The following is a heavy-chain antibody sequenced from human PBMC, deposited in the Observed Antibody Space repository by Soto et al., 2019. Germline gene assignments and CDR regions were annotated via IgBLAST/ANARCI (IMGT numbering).Heavy chain of an antibody. CDR2: ISGSGGTT. V-gene: IGHV3-23*01. Sequence: PGGSLRLSCAASGFTFSTYAMSWVRQAPGKGLEWVSAISGSGGTTYYADPVKGRFTISRDNSKNMLYLQMNGLRAEDTAVYYCAKSPNWNHESGYFDYWGQGTLVTVSS. CDR3: AKSPNWNHESGYFDY. J-gene: IGHJ4*02. D-gene: IGHD1-1*01. CDR1: GFTFSTYA.